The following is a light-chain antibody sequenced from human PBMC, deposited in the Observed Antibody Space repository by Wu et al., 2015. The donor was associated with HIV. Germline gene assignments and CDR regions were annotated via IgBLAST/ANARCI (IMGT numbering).Light chain of an antibody. J-gene: IGKJ1*01. CDR2: GAT. CDR1: QSVSSS. Sequence: EIVMTQSPATLSVSPGERATLSCRASQSVSSSLAWYQQKPGQAPRLLIYGATTRATGIPARFSGSGSGTEFTLTISSMQSEDFASYFCQHYNNWPRTFGQGTKVEIK. V-gene: IGKV3-15*01. CDR3: QHYNNWPRT.